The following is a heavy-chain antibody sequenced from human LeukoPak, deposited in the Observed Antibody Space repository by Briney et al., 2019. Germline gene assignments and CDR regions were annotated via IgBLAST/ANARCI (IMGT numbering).Heavy chain of an antibody. Sequence: ASVKVSCKASGYTFTGYYMHWVRQAPGQGLEWMGWINPNSGGTNYAQKFQGRVTMTRDTSISTAYLQWSSLKASDTAMYYCARSVAGRWFRQPGEGGYFDYWGQGTLVTVSS. CDR2: INPNSGGT. CDR3: ARSVAGRWFRQPGEGGYFDY. CDR1: GYTFTGYY. D-gene: IGHD7-27*01. J-gene: IGHJ4*02. V-gene: IGHV1-2*02.